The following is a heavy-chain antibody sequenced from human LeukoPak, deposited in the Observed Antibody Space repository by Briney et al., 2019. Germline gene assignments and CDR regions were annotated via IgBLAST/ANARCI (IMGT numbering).Heavy chain of an antibody. Sequence: SETLSLTCTVSGGSISSYYWSWIRQPPGKGLEWIGYIYYSGSTNYNPSLKSRVTMSVDTSKNQFSLKLSSVTAADTAVYYCARWFGQLDPRFDYWGQGTLVTVSS. J-gene: IGHJ4*02. V-gene: IGHV4-59*01. D-gene: IGHD3-10*01. CDR2: IYYSGST. CDR3: ARWFGQLDPRFDY. CDR1: GGSISSYY.